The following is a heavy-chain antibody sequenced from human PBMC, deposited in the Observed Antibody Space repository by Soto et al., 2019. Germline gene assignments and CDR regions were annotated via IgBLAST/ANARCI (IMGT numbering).Heavy chain of an antibody. Sequence: EVELLESGGDLVQPGGSLRLSCAASGFTLSSYDMNWVRQAPGKGLEWVSAIGVYANTYYADSVKGRFTISRDDSRNTVHLQLNSLRVDDTAVYYCAKESTVGSPGDYFDSWGQGTLVTVSS. J-gene: IGHJ4*02. CDR3: AKESTVGSPGDYFDS. CDR2: IGVYANT. V-gene: IGHV3-23*01. D-gene: IGHD1-26*01. CDR1: GFTLSSYD.